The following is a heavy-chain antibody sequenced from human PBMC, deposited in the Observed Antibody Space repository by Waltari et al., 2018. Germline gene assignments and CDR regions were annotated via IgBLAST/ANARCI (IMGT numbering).Heavy chain of an antibody. J-gene: IGHJ5*02. CDR1: GGSIRSSSYY. V-gene: IGHV4-39*07. Sequence: QLQLQESGPGLVKPSETLSLTCPVSGGSIRSSSYYWGWIRQPPGKGLEWIGSIYYSGSTYYNPSLKSRVTISVDTSKNQFSLKLSSVTAADTAVYYCARQVAGTTYNWFDPWGRGTLVTVSS. D-gene: IGHD6-19*01. CDR2: IYYSGST. CDR3: ARQVAGTTYNWFDP.